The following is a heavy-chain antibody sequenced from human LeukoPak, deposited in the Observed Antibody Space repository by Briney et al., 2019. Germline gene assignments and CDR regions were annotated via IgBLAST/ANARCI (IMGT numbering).Heavy chain of an antibody. Sequence: PGGSLRLSCAASGFTFDDYAMHWVRQAPGKGLEWVSGISWNSGSIGYADSVKGRFTISRDNAKNSLYLQMNSLRAEDTALYYCAKDKYSSSQGYMDVWGKGTTVTISS. V-gene: IGHV3-9*01. D-gene: IGHD6-13*01. CDR1: GFTFDDYA. CDR2: ISWNSGSI. CDR3: AKDKYSSSQGYMDV. J-gene: IGHJ6*03.